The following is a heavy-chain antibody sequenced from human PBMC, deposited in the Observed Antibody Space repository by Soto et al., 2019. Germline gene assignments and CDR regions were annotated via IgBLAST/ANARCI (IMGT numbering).Heavy chain of an antibody. CDR1: GDSVSSYNYY. J-gene: IGHJ5*02. D-gene: IGHD3-3*01. CDR3: ARSNEGTYYDFSWFDP. Sequence: SETLSLTCSVSGDSVSSYNYYWSWIRQSPGKGLEWIGYIYSSGSTNYNPSLKSRVTISVDTSKNQFSLKLSSVTAADTAVYYCARSNEGTYYDFSWFDPWGQGTLVTVSS. CDR2: IYSSGST. V-gene: IGHV4-61*01.